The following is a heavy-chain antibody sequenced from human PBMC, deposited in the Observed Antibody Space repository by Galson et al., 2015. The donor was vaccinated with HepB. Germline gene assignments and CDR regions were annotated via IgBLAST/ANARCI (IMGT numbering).Heavy chain of an antibody. CDR2: ISWNSGSI. D-gene: IGHD6-19*01. J-gene: IGHJ4*01. CDR1: GFTFDDYA. Sequence: SLRLSCAASGFTFDDYAMHWVRQAPGKGLEWVSGISWNSGSIGYADSVKGRFTISRDSSKNTVYLQMNSLRVEDTAVYYCASSIVAGTQPLKYWGQGTLVTVSS. V-gene: IGHV3-9*01. CDR3: ASSIVAGTQPLKY.